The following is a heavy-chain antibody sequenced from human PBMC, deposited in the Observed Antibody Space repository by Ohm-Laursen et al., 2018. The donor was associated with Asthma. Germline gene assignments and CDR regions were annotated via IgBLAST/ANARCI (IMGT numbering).Heavy chain of an antibody. V-gene: IGHV3-21*01. J-gene: IGHJ4*02. CDR1: GYTFSRYS. Sequence: SLRLSCAASGYTFSRYSIHWVRQIPGKGLEWVASISTASSFIYYADSVRGRFTTSRDNARNSVYLQMNSLRAEDTAVYYCARAGGGYSYEGALDYWGQGTLVTVSS. CDR2: ISTASSFI. CDR3: ARAGGGYSYEGALDY. D-gene: IGHD5-18*01.